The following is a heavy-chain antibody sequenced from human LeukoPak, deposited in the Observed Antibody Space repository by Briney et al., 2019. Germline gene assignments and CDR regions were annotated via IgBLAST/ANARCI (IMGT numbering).Heavy chain of an antibody. J-gene: IGHJ2*01. V-gene: IGHV3-53*01. CDR2: IYSDGTT. CDR3: ARYDFILISYFDL. D-gene: IGHD3-3*01. CDR1: GFTVSNNY. Sequence: GGSLRLSCAASGFTVSNNYMSWVRQAPGKKLEWVSDIYSDGTTFYADSVKGRFTISRDNTKNTLYLQMNSLRAEDTAVYHCARYDFILISYFDLWGRGALVTVSS.